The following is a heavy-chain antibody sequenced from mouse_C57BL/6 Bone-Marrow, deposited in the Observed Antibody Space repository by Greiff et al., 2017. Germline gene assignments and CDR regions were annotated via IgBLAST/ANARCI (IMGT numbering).Heavy chain of an antibody. J-gene: IGHJ4*01. CDR2: IVPANGNT. D-gene: IGHD2-1*01. CDR3: ARHGNYEMDY. Sequence: EVQLQQSVAELVRPGASVSFSCTASGFYIKNTYMHWVKQRPEQGLELIGRIVPANGNTKYAPKFHGKATITADTSSNPAYLQLSSLTSEDTAIYYSARHGNYEMDYWGQGTPVTVSS. CDR1: GFYIKNTY. V-gene: IGHV14-3*01.